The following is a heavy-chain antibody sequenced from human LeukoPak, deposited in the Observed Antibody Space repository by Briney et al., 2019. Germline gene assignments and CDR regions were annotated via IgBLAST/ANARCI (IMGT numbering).Heavy chain of an antibody. Sequence: GGSLRLSCAASEFTFSNYWMHWVRQAPGKGLEWVAFIRYDGSNKYYADSVKGRFTISRDNSKNTLYLQMTSLRAEDTAVYYCAKDHDYVWGSYHDHYYFDYWGQGTLVTVSS. CDR1: EFTFSNYW. V-gene: IGHV3-30*02. CDR3: AKDHDYVWGSYHDHYYFDY. J-gene: IGHJ4*02. CDR2: IRYDGSNK. D-gene: IGHD3-16*02.